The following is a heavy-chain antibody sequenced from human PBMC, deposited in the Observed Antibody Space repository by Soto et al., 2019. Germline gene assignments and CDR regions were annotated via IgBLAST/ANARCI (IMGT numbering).Heavy chain of an antibody. V-gene: IGHV3-23*01. J-gene: IGHJ4*02. D-gene: IGHD1-26*01. CDR2: ISGSGGST. CDR3: AKDGAEWDLRPFDY. Sequence: GGSLRLSCAASGFTFSSYAMSWVRQAPGKGLEWVSAISGSGGSTYYADSMKGRFTISRDNSKNTLYLQMNSRRAEDTAVYSCAKDGAEWDLRPFDYWGQGTLVTVSS. CDR1: GFTFSSYA.